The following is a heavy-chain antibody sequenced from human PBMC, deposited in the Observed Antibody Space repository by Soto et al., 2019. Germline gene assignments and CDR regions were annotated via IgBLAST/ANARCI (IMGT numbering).Heavy chain of an antibody. J-gene: IGHJ4*02. CDR1: GFTFSSYG. CDR2: IWYDGSNK. D-gene: IGHD4-4*01. Sequence: QVQLVESGGGVVQPGRSLRLSCAASGFTFSSYGMHWVRQAPGKGLEWVAVIWYDGSNKYYADSVKGRFTISRDNSKNPLYLQMNSLRAEDTAVYYCASDGTVTTRFDYWGQGTLVTVSS. V-gene: IGHV3-33*01. CDR3: ASDGTVTTRFDY.